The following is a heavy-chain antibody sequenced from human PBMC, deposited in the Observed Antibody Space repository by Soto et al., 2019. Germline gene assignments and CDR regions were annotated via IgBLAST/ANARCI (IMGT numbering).Heavy chain of an antibody. CDR2: IIPLFGTS. Sequence: QLQLVQSGAEVKKPGSSVNVSCKTSGGSFSSNTITWVRQAPGQGLEWMGGIIPLFGTSNYAQKFQGRVSITADESTNTVYMELSRLRYEDTAVYYCVRDVLLVVVSATRAAGWLDPWGQGTLVTVSS. J-gene: IGHJ5*02. CDR1: GGSFSSNT. CDR3: VRDVLLVVVSATRAAGWLDP. D-gene: IGHD2-15*01. V-gene: IGHV1-69*01.